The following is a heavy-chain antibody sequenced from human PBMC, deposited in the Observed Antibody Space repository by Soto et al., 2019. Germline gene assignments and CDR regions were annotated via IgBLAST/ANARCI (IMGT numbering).Heavy chain of an antibody. Sequence: EVQLLESGGDLVQPGGSLRLSCAASGFTFSNYAMSWVRQAPGKGLEWVSGISNSGDSTYFADSVKGRVTISRDNSKNTLFLQMNSLRAEDTATYYCAKEVWVPAAYYLAMDVWGQVTTVTVSS. CDR2: ISNSGDST. V-gene: IGHV3-23*01. J-gene: IGHJ6*02. CDR3: AKEVWVPAAYYLAMDV. CDR1: GFTFSNYA. D-gene: IGHD2-2*01.